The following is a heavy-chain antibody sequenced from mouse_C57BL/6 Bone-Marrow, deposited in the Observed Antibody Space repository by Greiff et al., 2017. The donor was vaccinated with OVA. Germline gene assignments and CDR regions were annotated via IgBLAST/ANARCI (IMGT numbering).Heavy chain of an antibody. V-gene: IGHV5-9-1*02. CDR1: GFTFSSYA. CDR3: TRETGTLAY. Sequence: EVKVEESGAGLVKPGGSLKLSCAASGFTFSSYAMSWVRQTPEKRLEWVAYISSGGDYIYYADTVKGRFTISRDNARNTLYLQMSSLKSEDTAMYYCTRETGTLAYWGQGTLVTVSA. CDR2: ISSGGDYI. D-gene: IGHD4-1*01. J-gene: IGHJ3*01.